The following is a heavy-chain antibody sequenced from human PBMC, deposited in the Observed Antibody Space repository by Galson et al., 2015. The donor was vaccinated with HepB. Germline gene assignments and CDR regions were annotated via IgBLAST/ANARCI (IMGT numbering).Heavy chain of an antibody. CDR2: INPSGGST. V-gene: IGHV1-46*01. D-gene: IGHD2-15*01. J-gene: IGHJ3*02. CDR3: ARGGTGYCSGGSCPELLDI. CDR1: GNTFTSYY. Sequence: SCKASGNTFTSYYMPWVRQAPGQGLEWMGIINPSGGSTSYAQKFQGRVTMTRDTSTSTVYMELSSLRSEDTAVYYCARGGTGYCSGGSCPELLDIWGQGTMVTVSS.